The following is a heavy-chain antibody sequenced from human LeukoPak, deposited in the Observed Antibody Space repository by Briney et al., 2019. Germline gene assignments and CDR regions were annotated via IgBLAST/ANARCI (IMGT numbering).Heavy chain of an antibody. CDR2: IYNTGNT. Sequence: GGSLRLSCAASGFTVSSNCMIWVRQPPGKGLERVSVIYNTGNTYHADSVKGRFTISRDNAKNSLYLQMDSLRAEDTAVYYCARGRYSGVQYYFDYWGQGTLVTVSS. CDR1: GFTVSSNC. D-gene: IGHD5-12*01. J-gene: IGHJ4*02. CDR3: ARGRYSGVQYYFDY. V-gene: IGHV3-53*03.